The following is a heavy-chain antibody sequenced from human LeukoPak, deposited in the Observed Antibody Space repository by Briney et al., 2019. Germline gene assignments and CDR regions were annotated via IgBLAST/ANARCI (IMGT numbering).Heavy chain of an antibody. J-gene: IGHJ3*02. CDR2: IYYSGST. CDR1: GGSISSYY. D-gene: IGHD6-19*01. V-gene: IGHV4-59*01. Sequence: SETLSLTCTVSGGSISSYYWSWIRQPPGKGLEWIGYIYYSGSTNYNPSLKSRVTISVDTPKNQFSLKLSSVTAADTAVYYCARDGESSGWSNAYAFDIWGQGTMVTVSS. CDR3: ARDGESSGWSNAYAFDI.